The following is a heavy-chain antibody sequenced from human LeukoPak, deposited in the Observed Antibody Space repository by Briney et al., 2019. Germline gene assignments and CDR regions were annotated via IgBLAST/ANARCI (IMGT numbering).Heavy chain of an antibody. CDR2: IRYDGSNK. CDR3: AKDFDPYGGNSYNWFDP. V-gene: IGHV3-30*02. J-gene: IGHJ5*02. Sequence: GGSVRLSCAASGFTFGSYGMHWVRQAPGKGLEWVAFIRYDGSNKYYADSVKGRFTISRDNSKNTLYLQMNSLRAEDTAVYYCAKDFDPYGGNSYNWFDPWGQGTLVTVSS. D-gene: IGHD4-23*01. CDR1: GFTFGSYG.